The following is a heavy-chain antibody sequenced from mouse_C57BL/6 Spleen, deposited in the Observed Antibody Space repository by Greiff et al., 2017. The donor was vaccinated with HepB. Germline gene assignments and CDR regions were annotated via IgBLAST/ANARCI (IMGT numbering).Heavy chain of an antibody. CDR2: INNDGDST. V-gene: IGHV5-16*01. CDR3: ARDHGSFFDY. CDR1: GFTFSDYY. J-gene: IGHJ2*01. D-gene: IGHD1-1*01. Sequence: EVQWVESEGGLVKPGSSMKLSCTASGFTFSDYYMAWVRQVPEKGLEWVANINNDGDSTYYLDALKSRFIISINNAKNILYLQMSSLKSEDTATYYCARDHGSFFDYWGQGTTLTVSS.